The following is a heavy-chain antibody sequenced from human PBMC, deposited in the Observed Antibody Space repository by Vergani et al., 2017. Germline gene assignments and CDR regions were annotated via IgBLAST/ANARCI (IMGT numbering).Heavy chain of an antibody. J-gene: IGHJ3*02. CDR2: INHSGST. Sequence: QVQLQQWGAGLLKPSETLSLTCAVYGGSFSGYYWSWIRQPPGKGLEWFGEINHSGSTNYNPSLKSRVTISVDTSKNQFSLKLSSVTAADTAVYYCARAPIGSTIFGVVIIRFAFDIWGQGTMVTVSS. CDR3: ARAPIGSTIFGVVIIRFAFDI. D-gene: IGHD3-3*01. CDR1: GGSFSGYY. V-gene: IGHV4-34*01.